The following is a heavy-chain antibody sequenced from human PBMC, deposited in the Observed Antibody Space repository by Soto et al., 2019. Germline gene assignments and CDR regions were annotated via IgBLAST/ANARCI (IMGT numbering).Heavy chain of an antibody. V-gene: IGHV1-18*01. J-gene: IGHJ1*01. CDR1: GYTFTSYG. CDR3: ERDEGGHIAVSGNYRFQH. CDR2: ISAYNGNT. Sequence: QVQLVQSGAEVKKPGASVKVSCKASGYTFTSYGISWVRQAPGQGLEWMGWISAYNGNTNYAQKLQGRVTMTTDTSTSTAYMELRSLRSDDTAVYYCERDEGGHIAVSGNYRFQHWGQGTLVTVSS. D-gene: IGHD6-19*01.